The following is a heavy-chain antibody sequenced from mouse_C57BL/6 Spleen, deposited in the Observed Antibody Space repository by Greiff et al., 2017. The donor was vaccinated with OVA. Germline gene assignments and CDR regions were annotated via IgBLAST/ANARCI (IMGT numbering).Heavy chain of an antibody. V-gene: IGHV14-3*01. CDR2: IDPANGNT. CDR3: ASPFYSKGDYYAMDY. CDR1: GFNIKNTY. D-gene: IGHD2-5*01. Sequence: EVQLQQSVAELVRPGASVKLSCTASGFNIKNTYMHWVKQRPEQGLEWIGRIDPANGNTKYAPKFQGQATITADTSSNTAYLQLSSLTSEDTAIYYCASPFYSKGDYYAMDYWGQGTSVTVSS. J-gene: IGHJ4*01.